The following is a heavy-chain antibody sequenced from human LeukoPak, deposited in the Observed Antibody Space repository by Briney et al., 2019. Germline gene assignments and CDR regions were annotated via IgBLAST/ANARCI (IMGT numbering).Heavy chain of an antibody. Sequence: GASVKVSCKASGYTFTSYYMHWVRQAPGQGLEWMGWINTNTGNPTYAQGFTGRFVFSLDTSVSTAYLQISSLKAEDTAVYYCARTSIAAHRYYYYYMDVWGKGTTVTVSS. CDR2: INTNTGNP. J-gene: IGHJ6*03. D-gene: IGHD6-6*01. V-gene: IGHV7-4-1*02. CDR3: ARTSIAAHRYYYYYMDV. CDR1: GYTFTSYY.